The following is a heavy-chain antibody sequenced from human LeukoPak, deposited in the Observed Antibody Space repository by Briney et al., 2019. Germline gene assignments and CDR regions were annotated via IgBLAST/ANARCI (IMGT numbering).Heavy chain of an antibody. V-gene: IGHV4-61*01. J-gene: IGHJ4*02. CDR3: AKHVGTGTTFLDY. CDR1: DGSINSARYY. Sequence: SETLSLTCTVPDGSINSARYYWSWIRQPPGKGLEWIGYVSYSGSIVYNPSLESRLIISVDTSKNQFSLNLNSVTAADTAIYYCAKHVGTGTTFLDYWGQGTLVTVSS. CDR2: VSYSGSI. D-gene: IGHD1-1*01.